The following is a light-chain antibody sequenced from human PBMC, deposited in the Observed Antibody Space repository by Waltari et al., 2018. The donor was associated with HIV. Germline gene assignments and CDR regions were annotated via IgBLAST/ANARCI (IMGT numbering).Light chain of an antibody. V-gene: IGLV4-69*01. CDR2: VNSDGSH. CDR1: SGHSSYA. Sequence: QLVLTQSPSASASLGASVKLTCTLSSGHSSYAIAWHQKQAEKGPRYLMKVNSDGSHNKGDGIPDRFSGSSSGAERSLTISSLQSEDEADYYCQTWATGIQVFGGGTKLTVL. J-gene: IGLJ3*02. CDR3: QTWATGIQV.